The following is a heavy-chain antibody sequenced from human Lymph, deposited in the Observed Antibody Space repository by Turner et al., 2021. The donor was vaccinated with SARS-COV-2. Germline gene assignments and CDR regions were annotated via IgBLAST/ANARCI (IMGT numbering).Heavy chain of an antibody. CDR2: FHKIGSI. Sequence: QVPLQESGPGLVRPSETLSLTCTFSGGSISSTSWSWIRQSPGRGLEWIGYFHKIGSIDYNPTVRSRVTISVDTAKNQLSLNLISVTAADTAVYYCARHQGSTSGYDHGMNVWGQGTAVIVSS. J-gene: IGHJ6*02. CDR3: ARHQGSTSGYDHGMNV. CDR1: GGSISSTS. V-gene: IGHV4-59*08. D-gene: IGHD1-1*01.